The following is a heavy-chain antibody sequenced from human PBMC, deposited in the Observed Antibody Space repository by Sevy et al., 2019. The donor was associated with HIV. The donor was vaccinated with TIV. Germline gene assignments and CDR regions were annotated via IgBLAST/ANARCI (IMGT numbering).Heavy chain of an antibody. CDR1: GFTFSSYS. Sequence: GGSLRLSCAPSGFTFSSYSMNWVRQAPGKGLEWVSAISGSGESTYYAKSMKGRVTISRDNSKNTLYLQMTSLRAEDTALYYCAKSSLPFGDYHFDVWGQGALVTVSS. V-gene: IGHV3-23*01. CDR3: AKSSLPFGDYHFDV. J-gene: IGHJ4*02. CDR2: ISGSGEST. D-gene: IGHD4-17*01.